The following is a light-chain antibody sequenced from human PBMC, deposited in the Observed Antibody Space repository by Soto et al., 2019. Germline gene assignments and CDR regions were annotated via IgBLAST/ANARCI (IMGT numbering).Light chain of an antibody. Sequence: EIVMTQSPATLSVSPGERATLSCRASQSVSSNLAWYQQKPGQAPRLLIYGASTRATGIPARFSGSGSGTXXXXXXXXXQSEDFAVYYCQQYNNWHRALTFGGGTKVEIK. J-gene: IGKJ4*01. CDR2: GAS. CDR3: QQYNNWHRALT. V-gene: IGKV3-15*01. CDR1: QSVSSN.